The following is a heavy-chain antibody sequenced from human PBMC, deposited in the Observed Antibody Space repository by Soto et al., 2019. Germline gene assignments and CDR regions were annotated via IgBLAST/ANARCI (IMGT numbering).Heavy chain of an antibody. Sequence: SETLSLTCTVSGGSISIGDYYWSCIRQPPGKGLEWIGYIYYSGSTYYNPSLKSRVTISVDTSKNQFSLKLSSVTAADTAVYYCARGLWYGRGYYYYGMDVWGQGTTVTVSS. CDR2: IYYSGST. V-gene: IGHV4-30-4*01. D-gene: IGHD2-21*01. CDR3: ARGLWYGRGYYYYGMDV. CDR1: GGSISIGDYY. J-gene: IGHJ6*02.